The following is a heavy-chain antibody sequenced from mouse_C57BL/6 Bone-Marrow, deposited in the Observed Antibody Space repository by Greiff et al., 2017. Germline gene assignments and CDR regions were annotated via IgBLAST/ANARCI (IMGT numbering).Heavy chain of an antibody. CDR2: IYPGDGDT. CDR1: GYAFSSSW. V-gene: IGHV1-82*01. Sequence: QVHVQQSGPELVKPGASVKISCKASGYAFSSSWMNWVKQRPGKGLEWIGRIYPGDGDTNYNGKFKGKATMTADKSSSTDYMQLLSLTSEDSAVYVCTRGRDLDFDDGGQGTTLTVSA. CDR3: TRGRDLDFDD. J-gene: IGHJ2*01.